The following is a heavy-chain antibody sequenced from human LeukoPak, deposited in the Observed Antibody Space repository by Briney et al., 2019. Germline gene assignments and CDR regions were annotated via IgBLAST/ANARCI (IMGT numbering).Heavy chain of an antibody. V-gene: IGHV4-4*07. D-gene: IGHD2-8*01. Sequence: PAETLSLTCTVSGGSISGYYWNWLRQPAEKGLEWIGRIYASGNTNYNPTLKRRVTVSVDTSKNQFSLKLNFVTAAATAVYYCARGYGSYAYWGQGTLVTVSS. CDR3: ARGYGSYAY. CDR1: GGSISGYY. J-gene: IGHJ4*02. CDR2: IYASGNT.